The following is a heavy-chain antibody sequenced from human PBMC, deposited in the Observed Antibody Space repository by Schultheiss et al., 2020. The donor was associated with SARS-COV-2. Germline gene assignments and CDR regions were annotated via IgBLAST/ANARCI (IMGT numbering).Heavy chain of an antibody. Sequence: GGSLRLSCAASGFTFSSYSMNWVRQAPGKGLEWVSSISSSSSYIYYADSVKGRFTISRDNAKNSLYLQMNSLRAEDTAVYYCARDQYCRVRLTIVGVVKIYGMDVWGQGTTVTVSS. V-gene: IGHV3-21*01. CDR2: ISSSSSYI. J-gene: IGHJ6*02. CDR1: GFTFSSYS. D-gene: IGHD3-3*01. CDR3: ARDQYCRVRLTIVGVVKIYGMDV.